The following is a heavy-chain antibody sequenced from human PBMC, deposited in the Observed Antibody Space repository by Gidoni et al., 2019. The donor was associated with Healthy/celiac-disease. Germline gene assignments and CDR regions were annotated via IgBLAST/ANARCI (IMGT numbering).Heavy chain of an antibody. V-gene: IGHV3-21*01. Sequence: EVQLVESGGGLVKPGGSLILSCAASGFTFSSYSMSWVRQAPGKGLEWVSSISSSSSYIYYADSVKGRFTISRDNAKNSLYLQMNSLRAEDTAVYYCARDPLSVAGMGYYFDYWGQGTLVTVSS. CDR3: ARDPLSVAGMGYYFDY. J-gene: IGHJ4*02. CDR2: ISSSSSYI. D-gene: IGHD6-19*01. CDR1: GFTFSSYS.